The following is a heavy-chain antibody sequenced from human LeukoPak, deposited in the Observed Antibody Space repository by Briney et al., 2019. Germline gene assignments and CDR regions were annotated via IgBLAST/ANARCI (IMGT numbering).Heavy chain of an antibody. J-gene: IGHJ4*02. V-gene: IGHV3-23*01. CDR2: ISGSGGST. Sequence: GGSLRLSCAASGFTFSSYAMSWVRQAPGKGLEWVSAISGSGGSTYYADSVKGRFTISRDKSKNTLYLQMNSLRAEDTAVYYRAKGSGYSYVYRGDYWGQGTLVTVSS. D-gene: IGHD5-18*01. CDR3: AKGSGYSYVYRGDY. CDR1: GFTFSSYA.